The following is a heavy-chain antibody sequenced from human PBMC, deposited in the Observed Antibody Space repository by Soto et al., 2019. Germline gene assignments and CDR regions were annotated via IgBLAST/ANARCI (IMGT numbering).Heavy chain of an antibody. D-gene: IGHD6-13*01. CDR2: ISNNGAHT. CDR3: ARRGYGSRWPNVYMDV. V-gene: IGHV3-64*01. CDR1: GFTFSNYE. Sequence: ESGGGSVQPGGSVRLSCAASGFTFSNYEMHWVRQAPGKGLEYVSGISNNGAHTDYAKSVKGRFTISRDNSENTLYLQMGSLRAEDMALYYCARRGYGSRWPNVYMDVWGKGTTVTVSS. J-gene: IGHJ6*03.